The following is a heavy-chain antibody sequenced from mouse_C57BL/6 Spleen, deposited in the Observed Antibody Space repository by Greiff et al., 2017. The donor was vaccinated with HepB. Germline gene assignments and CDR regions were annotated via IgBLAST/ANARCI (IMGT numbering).Heavy chain of an antibody. J-gene: IGHJ3*01. CDR2: IDPEDGDT. D-gene: IGHD1-1*01. V-gene: IGHV14-1*01. Sequence: EVQLVESGAELVRPGASVKLSCTASGFNIRDYYMHWVKQRPEQGLEWIGRIDPEDGDTEYAAKFQGKATMTADTSSNTAYLQLSSLTSEDTAVYYCTCYGSGQDSFAYWGQGTLVTVSA. CDR1: GFNIRDYY. CDR3: TCYGSGQDSFAY.